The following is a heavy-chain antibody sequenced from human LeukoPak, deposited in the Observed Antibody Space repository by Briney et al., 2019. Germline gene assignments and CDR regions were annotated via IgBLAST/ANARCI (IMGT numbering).Heavy chain of an antibody. V-gene: IGHV3-23*01. CDR3: AKESTLTTAYFDY. J-gene: IGHJ4*02. CDR2: ITDSGTT. D-gene: IGHD4-17*01. Sequence: GEPLRLSCAASGFTFSNNDMSWVRQAPGKGLEWVSAITDSGTTYYADSVKGRFTISRDNSRSTLYLQVNSLSAEDTALYYCAKESTLTTAYFDYWGQGTLVTVSS. CDR1: GFTFSNND.